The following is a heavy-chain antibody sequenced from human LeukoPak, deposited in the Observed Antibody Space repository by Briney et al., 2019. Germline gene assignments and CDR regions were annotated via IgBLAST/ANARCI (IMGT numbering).Heavy chain of an antibody. CDR3: ATEGQQWLVLFDY. CDR2: ISGSGGST. V-gene: IGHV3-23*01. Sequence: GGSLRLSCAASGFTFSSYAMSWVRQAPGKGLEWVSAISGSGGSTYYADSVKGRFTISRDNSKNPLYLQMNSLRAEDTAVYYCATEGQQWLVLFDYWGQGTLVTVSS. CDR1: GFTFSSYA. J-gene: IGHJ4*02. D-gene: IGHD6-19*01.